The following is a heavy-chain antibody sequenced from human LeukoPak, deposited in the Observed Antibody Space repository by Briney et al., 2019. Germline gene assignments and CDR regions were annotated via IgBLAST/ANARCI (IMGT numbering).Heavy chain of an antibody. J-gene: IGHJ4*02. CDR1: GDSISSYNHY. CDR2: ICYGGST. D-gene: IGHD6-19*01. Sequence: SETLSRTCTVSGDSISSYNHYWGWIRQPPGKGLEWLGSICYGGSTHDNPSLKSRVTISVDTSKNQFSLRVTSATAADTAVYYCARMMYGNGWNRYYFDYWGQGTLVTVSS. V-gene: IGHV4-39*01. CDR3: ARMMYGNGWNRYYFDY.